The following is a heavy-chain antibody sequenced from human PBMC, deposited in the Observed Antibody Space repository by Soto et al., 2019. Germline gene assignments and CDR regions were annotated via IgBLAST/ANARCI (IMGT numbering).Heavy chain of an antibody. D-gene: IGHD3-10*01. CDR3: ARVITMVRANNWFDP. Sequence: ETLSLTCIVSGGSLSSYYWSWIRQPPGRGVEWIEYIYYSGSTNYSPTLKSRVTISVDTSKNQFSLKLSSVTAADTAVYYCARVITMVRANNWFDPWGQGTLVTVSS. CDR2: IYYSGST. CDR1: GGSLSSYY. J-gene: IGHJ5*02. V-gene: IGHV4-59*01.